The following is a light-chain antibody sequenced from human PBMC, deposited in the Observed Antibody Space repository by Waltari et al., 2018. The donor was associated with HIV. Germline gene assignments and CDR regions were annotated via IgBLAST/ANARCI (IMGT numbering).Light chain of an antibody. CDR2: KAS. J-gene: IGKJ1*01. V-gene: IGKV1-5*03. CDR3: LQYSDHSWT. Sequence: DIQMTQSPSTLSASVGDRVTISCRASQSISTWLSWYQQKPVKAPKLLIHKASSLEPGVSSRFSGSGSGTEFVLTISSLRTEDFATYYCLQYSDHSWTFGQGTKV. CDR1: QSISTW.